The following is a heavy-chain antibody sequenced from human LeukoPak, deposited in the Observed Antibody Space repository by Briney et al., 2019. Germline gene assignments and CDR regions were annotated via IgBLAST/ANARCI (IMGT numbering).Heavy chain of an antibody. Sequence: SETQSLTCTVSGGSISSYYWSWIRQPAGKGLEWIGRIYTSGSTNYNPSLKSRVTISVDKSKNQFSLKLSSVTAADTAVYYCAREPDDYYYYMDVWGKVTTVTVSS. CDR2: IYTSGST. V-gene: IGHV4-4*07. CDR1: GGSISSYY. D-gene: IGHD3-3*01. CDR3: AREPDDYYYYMDV. J-gene: IGHJ6*03.